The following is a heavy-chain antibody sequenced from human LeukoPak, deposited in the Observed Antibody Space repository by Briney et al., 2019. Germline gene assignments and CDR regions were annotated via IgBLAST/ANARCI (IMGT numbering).Heavy chain of an antibody. CDR3: AREAYYYDSSGSGANSCPDY. D-gene: IGHD3-22*01. CDR1: GFTFSSYV. Sequence: GGSLRLSCAASGFTFSSYVMHWVRQAPGKGLEWVAVIWYDGSNKYYADSVKGRFTISRDNSKNTLYLQMNSLRAEDTAVYYCAREAYYYDSSGSGANSCPDYWGQGTLVTVSS. CDR2: IWYDGSNK. J-gene: IGHJ4*02. V-gene: IGHV3-33*01.